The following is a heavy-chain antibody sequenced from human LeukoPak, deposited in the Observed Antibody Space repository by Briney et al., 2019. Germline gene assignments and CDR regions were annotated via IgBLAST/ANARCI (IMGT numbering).Heavy chain of an antibody. CDR1: GGSISNGGYS. CDR3: ARGDSSSWKEDAFDI. V-gene: IGHV4-30-2*01. J-gene: IGHJ3*02. Sequence: PSETLSLTCAVSGGSISNGGYSWSWIRQPPGKGLEWIGYIYDSGRAYYNPSLKSRVTISVDRSKNHFSLNLSSVTAADTAVYYCARGDSSSWKEDAFDIWGQGTMVTVSS. D-gene: IGHD6-13*01. CDR2: IYDSGRA.